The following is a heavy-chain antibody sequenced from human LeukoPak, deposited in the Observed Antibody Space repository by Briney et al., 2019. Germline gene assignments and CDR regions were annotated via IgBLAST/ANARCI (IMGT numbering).Heavy chain of an antibody. CDR3: ARYYDRSGYWSTPHFDY. V-gene: IGHV4-61*01. D-gene: IGHD3-22*01. CDR2: IKYSRST. CDR1: GDSFSGISFY. J-gene: IGHJ4*02. Sequence: SGTLSLSCTVSGDSFSGISFYWSWIRQPPGKGLQYVGYIKYSRSTNNNPTLKSRVTISVETTKNSFSLKLSSVTAADTAVYYCARYYDRSGYWSTPHFDYWGQGTLVTVSS.